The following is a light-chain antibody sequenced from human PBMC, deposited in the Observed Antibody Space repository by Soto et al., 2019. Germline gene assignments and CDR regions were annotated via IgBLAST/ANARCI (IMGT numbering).Light chain of an antibody. Sequence: EIVLTQSPATLSSFPGDRVTLSCRASQAVNTRLAWYQHKPGQAPRLLIYDASNRATGTPARFSGSGSGTDFTLTISSLEPEDFAVYYCQQRSNWPRFGQGTHGRL. V-gene: IGKV3-11*01. CDR1: QAVNTR. J-gene: IGKJ5*01. CDR3: QQRSNWPR. CDR2: DAS.